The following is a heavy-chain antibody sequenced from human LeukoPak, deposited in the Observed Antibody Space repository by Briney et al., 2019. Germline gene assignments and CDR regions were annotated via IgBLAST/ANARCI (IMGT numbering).Heavy chain of an antibody. CDR1: GFTFSNYA. CDR3: ARAVTSLYYMDV. CDR2: IRYDGSNK. V-gene: IGHV3-30*02. Sequence: GGSLRLSCAASGFTFSNYAMHWVRQAPDQGLEWVAFIRYDGSNKYYADSVKGRFTISRDNAKNSLYLQMNSLRAEDTAVYYCARAVTSLYYMDVWGKGTTVTVSS. J-gene: IGHJ6*03. D-gene: IGHD4-17*01.